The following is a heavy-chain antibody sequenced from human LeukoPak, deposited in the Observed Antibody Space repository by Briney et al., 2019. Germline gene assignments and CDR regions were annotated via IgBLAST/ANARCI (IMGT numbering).Heavy chain of an antibody. V-gene: IGHV3-23*01. D-gene: IGHD2-15*01. CDR2: ISGSGGST. CDR3: AKSPPIGYCSGGSCYSPDYYYYMDV. CDR1: GFTFSSYW. Sequence: PGGSLRLSCAASGFTFSSYWMSWVRQAPGKGLEWVSAISGSGGSTYYADSVKGRFTISRDNSKNTLYLQMNSLRAEDTAVYYCAKSPPIGYCSGGSCYSPDYYYYMDVWGKGTTVTVSS. J-gene: IGHJ6*03.